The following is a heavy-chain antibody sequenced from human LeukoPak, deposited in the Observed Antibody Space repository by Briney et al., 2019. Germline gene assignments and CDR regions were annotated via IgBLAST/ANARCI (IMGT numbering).Heavy chain of an antibody. CDR2: IYHSGST. Sequence: SETLSLTCAVSGGSISSSNWWSWVRQPPGKGLEWIGEIYHSGSTNYNPSLKSRVTISVDKSKNQFSLKLSSVTAADTAVYYCARDREAAAGNYFDYWGQGTLVTVSS. CDR1: GGSISSSNW. CDR3: ARDREAAAGNYFDY. D-gene: IGHD6-13*01. V-gene: IGHV4-4*02. J-gene: IGHJ4*02.